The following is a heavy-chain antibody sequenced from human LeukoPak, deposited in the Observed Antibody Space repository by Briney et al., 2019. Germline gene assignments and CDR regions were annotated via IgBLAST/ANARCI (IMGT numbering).Heavy chain of an antibody. CDR3: ASATGAKQQEASSSWYYFDY. D-gene: IGHD6-13*01. CDR1: GYTFTSYA. CDR2: INTNTGNP. V-gene: IGHV7-4-1*02. J-gene: IGHJ4*02. Sequence: ASVKVSCKASGYTFTSYAMNWVRQDPGQGLEWMGWINTNTGNPTYAQGFTGRFVFSLDTSVSTAYLQISSLKAEDTAVYYCASATGAKQQEASSSWYYFDYWGQGTLVTVSS.